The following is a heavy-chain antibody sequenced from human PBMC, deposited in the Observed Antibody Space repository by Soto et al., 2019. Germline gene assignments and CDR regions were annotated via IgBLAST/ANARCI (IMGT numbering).Heavy chain of an antibody. CDR1: GFTFSSYG. V-gene: IGHV3-30*18. D-gene: IGHD2-21*02. Sequence: QVQLVESGGGVVQPGRSLRLSCAASGFTFSSYGMHWVRQAPGKGLEWVAVISYDGSNKYYADSVKGRFTISRDNSKNTLNLQMNRLRVEVTVVYYCTKSCGGGIVVVTGYFDYWCQGTLVTVSS. CDR3: TKSCGGGIVVVTGYFDY. J-gene: IGHJ4*02. CDR2: ISYDGSNK.